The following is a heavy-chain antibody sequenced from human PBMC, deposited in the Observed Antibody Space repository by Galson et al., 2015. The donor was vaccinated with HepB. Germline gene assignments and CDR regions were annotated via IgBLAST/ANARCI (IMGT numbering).Heavy chain of an antibody. CDR1: GGTFSSYA. CDR2: IIPIFGTA. Sequence: SVKVSCKASGGTFSSYAISWVRQAPGQGLEWMGGIIPIFGTANYAQKFQGRVTITADESTSTAYMELSSLRSEDTAVYYCARERPIDWNYGAFDIWGQGTMVTVSS. CDR3: ARERPIDWNYGAFDI. V-gene: IGHV1-69*13. J-gene: IGHJ3*02. D-gene: IGHD1-7*01.